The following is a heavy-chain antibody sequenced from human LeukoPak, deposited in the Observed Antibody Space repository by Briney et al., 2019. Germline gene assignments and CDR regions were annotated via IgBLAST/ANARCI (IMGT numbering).Heavy chain of an antibody. V-gene: IGHV1-8*01. Sequence: ASVKVSCKASGYTFTSYDINWVRHAPGQGLEWMGWMNPNSGNTGYGQKFQGRVTMTRNTSIRTAYMELGSVRSEDTAAYYCARGRRFDPWGQGTLVTVSS. CDR1: GYTFTSYD. J-gene: IGHJ5*02. CDR3: ARGRRFDP. CDR2: MNPNSGNT.